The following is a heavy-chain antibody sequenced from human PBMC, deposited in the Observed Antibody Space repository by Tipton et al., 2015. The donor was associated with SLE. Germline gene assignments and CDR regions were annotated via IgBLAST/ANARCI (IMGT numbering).Heavy chain of an antibody. V-gene: IGHV4-30-4*08. Sequence: TLSLTCTVSGGSISSYYWSWIRQPPGKGLEWIGYIYYSGSTYYNPSLKSRVTISVDTSKNQFSLKLSSVTAADTAVYYCARVHSGYDYDYWGQGTLVTVSS. D-gene: IGHD5-12*01. J-gene: IGHJ4*02. CDR1: GGSISSYY. CDR3: ARVHSGYDYDY. CDR2: IYYSGST.